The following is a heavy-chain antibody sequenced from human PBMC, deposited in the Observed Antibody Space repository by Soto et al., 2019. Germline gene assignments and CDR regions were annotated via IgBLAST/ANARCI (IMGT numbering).Heavy chain of an antibody. Sequence: QITLKESGPTLVKPTQTLTLTCTFSGFSISSSGVGVAWIRQPPGKALEWLAHIYWDDDKRYSPSLKSRVTITKDTSKNQVVLRMTNMDPGDTATYYCVHRRSEDSGDYRPGGFDLWGRGTLVTVSS. V-gene: IGHV2-5*02. CDR1: GFSISSSGVG. D-gene: IGHD4-17*01. CDR3: VHRRSEDSGDYRPGGFDL. CDR2: IYWDDDK. J-gene: IGHJ2*01.